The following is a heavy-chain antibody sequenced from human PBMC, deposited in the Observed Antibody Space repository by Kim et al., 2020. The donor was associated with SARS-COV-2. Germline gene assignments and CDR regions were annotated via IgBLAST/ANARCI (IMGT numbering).Heavy chain of an antibody. CDR3: ARGPGQRTIVDY. CDR1: GFIVSNHD. V-gene: IGHV3-53*01. CDR2: IYSGGYT. D-gene: IGHD3-3*01. Sequence: GGSLRLSCVVSGFIVSNHDMRWVRQAPGKGLEWVSVIYSGGYTYGADSVKGRFTVSRDNSKNTLYLQMNNLRVDDTAVYYCARGPGQRTIVDYWGQGSL. J-gene: IGHJ4*02.